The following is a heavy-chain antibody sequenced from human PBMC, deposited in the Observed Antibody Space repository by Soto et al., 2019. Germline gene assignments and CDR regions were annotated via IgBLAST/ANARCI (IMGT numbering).Heavy chain of an antibody. J-gene: IGHJ6*03. D-gene: IGHD3-16*01. CDR1: GGSISSYY. CDR2: IYYSGST. CDR3: ASLGRQPRSHKRDYYFLDV. Sequence: PSETLSLTCTVPGGSISSYYWSWIRQPPGKGLEWIGYIYYSGSTNYNPSLKSRVTISVDTSKNQFSLKLSSVTAADTAVYYCASLGRQPRSHKRDYYFLDVWGKGTTVTVSS. V-gene: IGHV4-59*08.